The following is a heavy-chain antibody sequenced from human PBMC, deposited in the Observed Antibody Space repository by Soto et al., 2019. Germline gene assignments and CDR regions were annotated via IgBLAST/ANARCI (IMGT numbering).Heavy chain of an antibody. J-gene: IGHJ5*02. CDR3: AHRGGRRGSGKKHNWFDP. D-gene: IGHD3-10*01. CDR2: IYWDDDK. V-gene: IGHV2-5*02. CDR1: GFSLSTSGVG. Sequence: SGPTLVNPTQTLTLTCTFSGFSLSTSGVGVGWIRQPPGKALEWLALIYWDDDKRYSPSLKSRLTITKDTSKNQVVLTMTNMDPVDTATYYCAHRGGRRGSGKKHNWFDPWGQGTLVTVSS.